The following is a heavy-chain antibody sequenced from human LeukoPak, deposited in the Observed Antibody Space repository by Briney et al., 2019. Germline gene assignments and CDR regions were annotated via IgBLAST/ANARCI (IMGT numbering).Heavy chain of an antibody. D-gene: IGHD3-22*01. CDR1: GFTFSSYG. CDR2: IWYDGSNK. J-gene: IGHJ4*02. Sequence: GGSLRLSCAASGFTFSSYGMHWVRQAPGKGLEWVAVIWYDGSNKYYADSVKGRFTISRDNSKKTLYLQMTTLRAEDTAVYYCASSYGTSAYYPFDYWGQGTLVTVFS. CDR3: ASSYGTSAYYPFDY. V-gene: IGHV3-33*01.